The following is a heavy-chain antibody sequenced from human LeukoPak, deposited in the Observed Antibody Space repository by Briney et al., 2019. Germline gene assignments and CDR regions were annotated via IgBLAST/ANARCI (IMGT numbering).Heavy chain of an antibody. J-gene: IGHJ4*02. V-gene: IGHV1-8*03. CDR3: ARSLRYCSSTSCYSASDY. D-gene: IGHD2-2*02. CDR1: GYTFTSYD. CDR2: MNPNSGNT. Sequence: ASVKVSCKASGYTFTSYDINWVRQATGQGLEWMGWMNPNSGNTGYAQKFQGRVTITRNTSISTAYMELGSLRSEDTAVYYCARSLRYCSSTSCYSASDYWGQGTLVTVSS.